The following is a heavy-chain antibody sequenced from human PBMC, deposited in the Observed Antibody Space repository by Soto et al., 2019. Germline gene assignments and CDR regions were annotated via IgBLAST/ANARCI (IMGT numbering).Heavy chain of an antibody. V-gene: IGHV1-46*01. Sequence: ASVKVSCKASGFRFSDYYMHWVRQAPGQGLEWMGIINPSGDTTNYAQKFQGTVTITRDTSTSTVYLDLSSLPSEDTAVYYCARDNREIGGTTAASWCCQPWGQVTPVTVSS. CDR1: GFRFSDYY. CDR3: ARDNREIGGTTAASWCCQP. D-gene: IGHD2-15*01. CDR2: INPSGDTT. J-gene: IGHJ1*01.